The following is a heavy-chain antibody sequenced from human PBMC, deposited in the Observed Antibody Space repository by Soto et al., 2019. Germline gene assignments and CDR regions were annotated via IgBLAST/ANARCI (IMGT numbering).Heavy chain of an antibody. CDR3: ARAGGDMVRGPYYYYGMDV. D-gene: IGHD3-10*01. CDR1: GGSISSGGYY. V-gene: IGHV4-31*03. CDR2: IYYSGST. Sequence: PSETLSLTCTVSGGSISSGGYYWSWIRQHPGKGLEWIGYIYYSGSTYYNPSLKSRVTISVDMSKNQFSLKLSSVTAADTAVYYCARAGGDMVRGPYYYYGMDVWGQGTTVTVSS. J-gene: IGHJ6*02.